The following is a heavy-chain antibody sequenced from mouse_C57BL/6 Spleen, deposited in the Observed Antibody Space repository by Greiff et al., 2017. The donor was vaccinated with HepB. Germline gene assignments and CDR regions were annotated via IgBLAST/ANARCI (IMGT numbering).Heavy chain of an antibody. V-gene: IGHV1-15*01. CDR3: TRLLRRYFDV. D-gene: IGHD1-1*01. CDR2: IDPETGGT. Sequence: QVQLQQSGAELVRPGASVTLSCKASGYTFTDYEMHWVKQTPVHGLEWIGAIDPETGGTAYNQKFKGEAILTADKSSSTAYMELRSLTSEDSAVYYCTRLLRRYFDVWGTGTTVTVSS. CDR1: GYTFTDYE. J-gene: IGHJ1*03.